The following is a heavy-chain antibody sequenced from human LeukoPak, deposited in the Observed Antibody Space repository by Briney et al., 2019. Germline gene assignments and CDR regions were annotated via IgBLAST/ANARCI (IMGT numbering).Heavy chain of an antibody. V-gene: IGHV4-4*07. J-gene: IGHJ6*03. D-gene: IGHD5-18*01. CDR2: IYTSGST. Sequence: SETLSLTCTVSGGSISGYYWSWIRQPAGKGLEWIGRIYTSGSTNYNPSPKSRVTISVDTSKNQFSLKLSSVTAADTAVYSCARGGYSYGSFTGYYMDVWGKGTTVTISS. CDR3: ARGGYSYGSFTGYYMDV. CDR1: GGSISGYY.